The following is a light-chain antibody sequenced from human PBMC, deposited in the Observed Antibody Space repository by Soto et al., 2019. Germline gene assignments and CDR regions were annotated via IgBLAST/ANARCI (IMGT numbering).Light chain of an antibody. CDR2: GAS. V-gene: IGKV3-15*01. CDR3: QQYSNWLMLT. CDR1: QSVSSN. Sequence: DIVLTQSPATLPVPPGETATHSCRASQSVSSNLAWYQQKPGQAPRLLIYGASSRATGIPARFSGSGSGTEFTLTISSLQSEDFAIYYCQQYSNWLMLTFGGGTKVAI. J-gene: IGKJ4*01.